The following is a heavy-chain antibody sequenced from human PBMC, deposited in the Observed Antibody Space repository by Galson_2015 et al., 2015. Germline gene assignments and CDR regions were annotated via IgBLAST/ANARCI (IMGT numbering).Heavy chain of an antibody. CDR1: GYTFTSYY. CDR2: INPSGGST. V-gene: IGHV1-46*01. Sequence: SVKVSCKASGYTFTSYYMHWVRQAPGQGLEWMGIINPSGGSTSYAQKFQGRVTMTRDTSTSTVYMELSSLRSEDTAVYYCARESEVRSSSWYGNWFDPWGQGTLVTVSS. D-gene: IGHD6-13*01. CDR3: ARESEVRSSSWYGNWFDP. J-gene: IGHJ5*02.